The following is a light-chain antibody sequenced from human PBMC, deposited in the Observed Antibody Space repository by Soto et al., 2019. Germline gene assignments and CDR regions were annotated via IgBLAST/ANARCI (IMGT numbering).Light chain of an antibody. V-gene: IGKV3-20*01. CDR3: QRYGTSPIT. CDR1: QSVSSSY. CDR2: GAT. J-gene: IGKJ5*01. Sequence: EIVLTQSPGTLSLSPGERATLSCRASQSVSSSYLAWHQQEPGQPPRLLIYGATSSATGIPVRCSGSGSGSNFTLTSSGPEPEDFAFYQWQRYGTSPITFGQGTRLEIK.